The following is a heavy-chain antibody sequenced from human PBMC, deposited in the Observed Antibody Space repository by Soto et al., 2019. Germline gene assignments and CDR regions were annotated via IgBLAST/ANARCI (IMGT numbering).Heavy chain of an antibody. D-gene: IGHD1-26*01. CDR3: ARDRGSYYPSAILDY. V-gene: IGHV3-30*19. CDR2: ISYDGSNK. Sequence: GGSLRLSCAASGFTFSSYGMHWVRQAPGKGLEWMAVISYDGSNKYYADSVKGRFTISRDNSKNTLYLQMNSLRAEDTAVYYCARDRGSYYPSAILDYWGQGTLVTVSS. J-gene: IGHJ4*02. CDR1: GFTFSSYG.